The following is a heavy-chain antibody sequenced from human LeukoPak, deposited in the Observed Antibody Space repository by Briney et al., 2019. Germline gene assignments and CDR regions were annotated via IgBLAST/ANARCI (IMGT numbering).Heavy chain of an antibody. D-gene: IGHD3-10*01. CDR2: ISWDGGST. V-gene: IGHV3-43D*03. J-gene: IGHJ3*02. CDR1: GFTFDDYA. CDR3: AKVGYGSGSNDAFDI. Sequence: PGGSLRLSCAASGFTFDDYAMHWVRQAPGKGLEWVSLISWDGGSTYYADSVKGRFTISRDNSKNSLYLQMNSLRAEDTALYYCAKVGYGSGSNDAFDIWGQGTMVTVSS.